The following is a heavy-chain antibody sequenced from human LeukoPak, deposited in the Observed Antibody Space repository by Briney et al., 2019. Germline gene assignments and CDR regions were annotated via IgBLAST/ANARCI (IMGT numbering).Heavy chain of an antibody. CDR2: TYYRSKWYN. CDR1: GGSVSSNSAA. Sequence: SQTLSLTCAISGGSVSSNSAAWNWIRQSPSRGLEWLGRTYYRSKWYNDYAVSVKSRITINPDTSKNQFSLQLNSVTPEDTAVYYCARDSGTTGEVKFDPWGQGTLVTVSS. D-gene: IGHD3-10*01. J-gene: IGHJ5*02. V-gene: IGHV6-1*01. CDR3: ARDSGTTGEVKFDP.